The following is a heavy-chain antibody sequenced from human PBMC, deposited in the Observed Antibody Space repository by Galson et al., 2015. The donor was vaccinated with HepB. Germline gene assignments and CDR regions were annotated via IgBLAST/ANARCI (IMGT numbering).Heavy chain of an antibody. Sequence: ASGYSFRNYWLGWVRQMPGKGLECMGIIYPGDSETRYSPSFQGQVTLSADKSTNTAYLQWSSLKASDTAMYYCARLGHEGYHYYGMDVWGQGTTVTVSS. D-gene: IGHD2-2*01. CDR3: ARLGHEGYHYYGMDV. CDR2: IYPGDSET. CDR1: GYSFRNYW. J-gene: IGHJ6*02. V-gene: IGHV5-51*01.